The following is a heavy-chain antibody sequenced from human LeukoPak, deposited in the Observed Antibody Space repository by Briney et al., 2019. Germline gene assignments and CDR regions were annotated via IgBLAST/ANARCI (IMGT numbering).Heavy chain of an antibody. D-gene: IGHD6-19*01. CDR2: IYHSGST. Sequence: SGTLSLTCAVSGGSISSSNWWSWIRQPPGKGLEWIGEIYHSGSTNYNPSLKSRVTISVDTSKNQFSLKLSSVTAADTAVYYCARRRGSGWYGGANIIDYWGQGTLVTVSS. CDR1: GGSISSSNW. J-gene: IGHJ4*02. V-gene: IGHV4-4*02. CDR3: ARRRGSGWYGGANIIDY.